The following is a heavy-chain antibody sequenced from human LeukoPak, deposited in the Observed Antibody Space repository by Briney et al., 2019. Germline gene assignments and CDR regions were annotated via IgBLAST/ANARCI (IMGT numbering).Heavy chain of an antibody. V-gene: IGHV4-39*01. Sequence: SETLSLTCTVAGGSISSSSYYWGWIRQPPGKGLEWIGSINYSESTYYNPSLKTRVTISVDTSQNQFAPKRSPLTTADTAAYYCARPLVLRYSSGWYNYCYFMDVWGKGTTVTVSS. CDR1: GGSISSSSYY. CDR3: ARPLVLRYSSGWYNYCYFMDV. D-gene: IGHD6-19*01. CDR2: INYSEST. J-gene: IGHJ6*03.